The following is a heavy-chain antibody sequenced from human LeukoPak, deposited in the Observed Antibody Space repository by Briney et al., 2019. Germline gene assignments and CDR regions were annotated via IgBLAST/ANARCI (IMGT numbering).Heavy chain of an antibody. CDR1: GGSISSYY. CDR3: ASGPGYSYGQVDY. D-gene: IGHD5-18*01. V-gene: IGHV4-59*01. Sequence: SETLSLTCTVSGGSISSYYWSWIRQPPGKGLEWIGYIYYSGSTNYNPSLKSRVTVSVDTSKNQFSLKLSSVTAADTAVYYCASGPGYSYGQVDYWGQGTLVTVSS. CDR2: IYYSGST. J-gene: IGHJ4*02.